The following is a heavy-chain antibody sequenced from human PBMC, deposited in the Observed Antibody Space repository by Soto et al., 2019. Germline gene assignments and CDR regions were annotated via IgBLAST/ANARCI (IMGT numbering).Heavy chain of an antibody. CDR2: ISGSDGST. V-gene: IGHV3-23*01. CDR3: ARDRERDAWYEDY. Sequence: GGSLRLSCVASGFSFSSYAMSWVRQAPGKGLEWVSVISGSDGSTYYADSVKGRFTISRDNSKNTLYLQMNSLRAQDTAVYYCARDRERDAWYEDYWGQGTLVTVSS. D-gene: IGHD6-13*01. CDR1: GFSFSSYA. J-gene: IGHJ4*02.